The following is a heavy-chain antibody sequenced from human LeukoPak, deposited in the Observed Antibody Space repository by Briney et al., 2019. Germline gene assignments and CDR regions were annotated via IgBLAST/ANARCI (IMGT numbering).Heavy chain of an antibody. D-gene: IGHD3-10*01. CDR1: GFTFSSYA. V-gene: IGHV3-64D*06. J-gene: IGHJ4*02. CDR3: VKDWGMVRGVPLATGPPFFDY. Sequence: GGSLRLSCSASGFTFSSYAMHWVRQAPGKGLEYVSAISSNGGSTYYADSVKGRFTISRDNSKNTLYLQMSSLRAEDTAVYYCVKDWGMVRGVPLATGPPFFDYWGQGTLVTVSS. CDR2: ISSNGGST.